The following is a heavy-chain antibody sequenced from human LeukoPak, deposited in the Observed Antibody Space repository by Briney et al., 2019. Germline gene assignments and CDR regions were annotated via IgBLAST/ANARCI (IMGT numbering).Heavy chain of an antibody. CDR1: GFTFSNYA. D-gene: IGHD2/OR15-2a*01. V-gene: IGHV3-23*01. CDR2: IHGTDGRT. Sequence: PGRSLRLSCAASGFTFSNYAMSWVRQAPGKGLEWVSAIHGTDGRTWYPDSVKGRCTISRDNSRNTLYLQLNSLRAEDTAVYYCARDRAFPNDVFDIWGQGTMVSVSS. CDR3: ARDRAFPNDVFDI. J-gene: IGHJ3*02.